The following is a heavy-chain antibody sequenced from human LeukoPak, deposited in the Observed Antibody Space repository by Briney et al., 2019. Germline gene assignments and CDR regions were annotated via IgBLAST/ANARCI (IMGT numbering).Heavy chain of an antibody. J-gene: IGHJ4*02. CDR1: GFTVSSNY. D-gene: IGHD4-17*01. CDR3: ARGSGDVIDY. CDR2: IYSGGTT. V-gene: IGHV3-53*01. Sequence: PGGSLRLSCAASGFTVSSNYMNWVRQAPGKGLEWVSVIYSGGTTYSADSVKGRFTISRDSSKNTLYLQMNSLRAEDTAVYYCARGSGDVIDYWGQGTLVTVSS.